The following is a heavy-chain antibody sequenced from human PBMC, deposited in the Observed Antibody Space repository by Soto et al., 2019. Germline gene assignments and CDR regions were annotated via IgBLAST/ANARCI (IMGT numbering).Heavy chain of an antibody. D-gene: IGHD3-10*01. CDR1: GVSISSYY. CDR3: ARAVGDPGDFDY. V-gene: IGHV4-59*01. J-gene: IGHJ4*02. CDR2: IYYSGST. Sequence: PSETLSLTCTVSGVSISSYYWIWIRQPPGKGLEWIGYIYYSGSTNYNPSLKSRVTISVDTSKNQFSLKLSSVTAADTAVYYCARAVGDPGDFDYWGQGTLVTVSS.